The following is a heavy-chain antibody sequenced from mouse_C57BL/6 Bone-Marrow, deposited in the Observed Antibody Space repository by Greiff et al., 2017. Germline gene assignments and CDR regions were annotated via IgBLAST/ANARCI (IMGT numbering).Heavy chain of an antibody. CDR3: TKDYYGSSHWYFDV. V-gene: IGHV6-3*01. CDR1: GFTFSNYW. CDR2: IRLKSDNYAT. D-gene: IGHD1-1*01. Sequence: EVKVEESGGGLVQPGGSMKLSCVASGFTFSNYWMNWVRQSPEKGLEWVAQIRLKSDNYATHYAESVKGRFTISRDDSKSSVYLQMNNLRAEDTGIYYCTKDYYGSSHWYFDVWGTGTTVTVSS. J-gene: IGHJ1*03.